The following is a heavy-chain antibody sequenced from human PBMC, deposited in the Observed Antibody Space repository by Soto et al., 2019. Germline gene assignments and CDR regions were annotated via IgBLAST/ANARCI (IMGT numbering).Heavy chain of an antibody. D-gene: IGHD3-3*01. CDR3: ARRGTLFGVDSNWFDP. J-gene: IGHJ5*02. CDR1: GGSFSGYY. Sequence: PETLSLTCAVYGGSFSGYYWSWIRQPPGKGLEWIGQINHSGSTNYNPSLKSRVTISVDTSKKQFSLRLSSVTAADTAVYYCARRGTLFGVDSNWFDPWGQGTLVTGSA. CDR2: INHSGST. V-gene: IGHV4-34*01.